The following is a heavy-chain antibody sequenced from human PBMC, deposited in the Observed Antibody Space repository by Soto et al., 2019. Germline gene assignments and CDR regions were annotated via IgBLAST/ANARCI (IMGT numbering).Heavy chain of an antibody. J-gene: IGHJ6*02. Sequence: SEALSLTCTVSGGSIXSSSYYGGWIRGPPGEGLGLIGSIYYRGSTYHNPSLKSRVPISVDTSKNPFSLKLSSVTAADTAVYFCARHFCSSTSCYYYYYYYGMAVWGQGTTVTVS. CDR2: IYYRGST. D-gene: IGHD2-2*01. CDR3: ARHFCSSTSCYYYYYYYGMAV. CDR1: GGSIXSSSYY. V-gene: IGHV4-39*01.